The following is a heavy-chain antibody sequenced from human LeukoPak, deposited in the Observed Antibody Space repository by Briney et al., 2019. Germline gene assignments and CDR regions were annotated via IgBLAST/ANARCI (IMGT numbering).Heavy chain of an antibody. CDR3: ARDLDYYDISGSHTPGYMDV. J-gene: IGHJ6*03. CDR2: IIPIFGTA. Sequence: ASVKVSCKASGGTFSSYAISWLRQAPGQGLEWMGRIIPIFGTANYAQKFQGRVTITTDESTSTAYMELSSLRSEDTAVYYCARDLDYYDISGSHTPGYMDVWGKGTTVTVSS. V-gene: IGHV1-69*05. CDR1: GGTFSSYA. D-gene: IGHD3-22*01.